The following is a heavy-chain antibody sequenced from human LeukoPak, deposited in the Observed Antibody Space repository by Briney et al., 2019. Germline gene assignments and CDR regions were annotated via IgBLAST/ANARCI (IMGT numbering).Heavy chain of an antibody. D-gene: IGHD3-22*01. CDR3: ARLTDYYDSSGYYRNYNWFDP. Sequence: GESLKISCRGSGYSFGNYWIAWVRQTPGKGLEWMGIVYPGDSSTKYSPSFQGQVTISVDRSINTAYLQWSSLTASDTAMYYCARLTDYYDSSGYYRNYNWFDPWGQGTLVTVSS. CDR2: VYPGDSST. V-gene: IGHV5-51*01. J-gene: IGHJ5*02. CDR1: GYSFGNYW.